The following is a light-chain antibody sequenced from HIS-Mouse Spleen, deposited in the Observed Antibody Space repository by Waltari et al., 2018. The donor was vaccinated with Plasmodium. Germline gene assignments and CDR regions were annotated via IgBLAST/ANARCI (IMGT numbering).Light chain of an antibody. V-gene: IGLV3-10*01. CDR3: YSTDSSGNHRV. CDR2: EDS. CDR1: PSVSSY. J-gene: IGLJ3*02. Sequence: VLTQSPATLSLSPGERATLSCRASPSVSSYLAWYQQKPGQAPVLVIYEDSKRPSGIPERFSGSSSGTMATLTISGAQVEDEADYYCYSTDSSGNHRVFGGGTKLTVL.